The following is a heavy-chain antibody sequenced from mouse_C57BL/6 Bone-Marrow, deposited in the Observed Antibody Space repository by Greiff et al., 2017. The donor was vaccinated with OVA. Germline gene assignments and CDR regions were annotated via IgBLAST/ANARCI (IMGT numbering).Heavy chain of an antibody. CDR3: ARELVGYAMDY. Sequence: QVQLKQPGAELVKPGASVKMSCKASGYTFTSYWITWVKQRPGQGLEWIGDIYPGSGSTNYNEKFKSKATLTVDTSSSTAYMQLSSLTSEDSAVYYCARELVGYAMDYWGQGTSVTVSS. J-gene: IGHJ4*01. V-gene: IGHV1-55*01. D-gene: IGHD1-1*02. CDR1: GYTFTSYW. CDR2: IYPGSGST.